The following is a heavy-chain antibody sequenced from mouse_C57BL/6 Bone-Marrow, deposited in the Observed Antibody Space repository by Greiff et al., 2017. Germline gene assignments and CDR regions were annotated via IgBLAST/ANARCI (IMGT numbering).Heavy chain of an antibody. CDR1: GYTFTSYC. CDR2: IYPGSGST. Sequence: VQLQQPGAELVQPGASVKMSCKASGYTFTSYCITWVKQRPGQGLEWIGDIYPGSGSTNYNEKFKSKDTLTVDTSSSTAYMQLSSLTSEDSAVYYCARIYDGYPFAYWGQGNLVTVSA. D-gene: IGHD2-3*01. V-gene: IGHV1-55*01. J-gene: IGHJ3*01. CDR3: ARIYDGYPFAY.